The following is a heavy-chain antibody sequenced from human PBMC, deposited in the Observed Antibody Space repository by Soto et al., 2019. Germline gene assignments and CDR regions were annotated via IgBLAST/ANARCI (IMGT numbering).Heavy chain of an antibody. CDR3: ARDCRYSSGWYPAFDY. CDR1: GFTVSSNY. Sequence: PGGSLRLSCAASGFTVSSNYMSWVRQAPGKGLEWVSVIYSGGSTYYADSVKGRFTISRDNSKNTLYLQMNSLRAEDTAVYYCARDCRYSSGWYPAFDYWGQGTRVTVSS. J-gene: IGHJ4*02. V-gene: IGHV3-66*01. CDR2: IYSGGST. D-gene: IGHD6-19*01.